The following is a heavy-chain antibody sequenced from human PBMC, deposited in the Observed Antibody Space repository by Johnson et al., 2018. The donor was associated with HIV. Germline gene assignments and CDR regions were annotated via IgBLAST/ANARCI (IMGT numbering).Heavy chain of an antibody. V-gene: IGHV3-9*01. CDR3: ARDGRDLVTRGSFDV. Sequence: VQLVESGGGLVQPGRSLRLSCAASGFTFDDYAMHWVRHAPGKGLEWVSGLSWTSGSIGYADSVKGRFPISRDNAKNSLFLQMNTLRAEDTAVYYCARDGRDLVTRGSFDVWGQGTVVTVSS. J-gene: IGHJ3*01. D-gene: IGHD3-9*01. CDR1: GFTFDDYA. CDR2: LSWTSGSI.